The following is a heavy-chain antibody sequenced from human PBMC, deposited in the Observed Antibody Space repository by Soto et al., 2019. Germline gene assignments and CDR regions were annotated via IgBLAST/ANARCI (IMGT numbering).Heavy chain of an antibody. CDR1: GFTFSSYA. CDR3: AKASGAAIVVVVAASDY. CDR2: ISGSGGST. Sequence: SGGSLRLSCAASGFTFSSYAMSWVRQAPGKGLECVSAISGSGGSTYYADSVKGRFTISRDNSKNTLYLQMNSLRAEDTAVYYCAKASGAAIVVVVAASDYWGQGTLVTVSS. V-gene: IGHV3-23*01. J-gene: IGHJ4*02. D-gene: IGHD2-15*01.